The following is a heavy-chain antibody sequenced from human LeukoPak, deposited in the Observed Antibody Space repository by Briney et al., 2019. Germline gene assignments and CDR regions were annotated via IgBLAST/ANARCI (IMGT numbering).Heavy chain of an antibody. CDR3: VTSSGYSSSWGAFDI. J-gene: IGHJ3*02. V-gene: IGHV1-2*02. CDR2: ISLNSGAT. Sequence: ASVKVSCKASGYMFTAYYMHWVRQAPGQGLEWMAWISLNSGATNYAQRFQGRVTMTRDTSIGTAYMEVTWLTSDDTAVYYCVTSSGYSSSWGAFDIWGQGTMVTVSS. CDR1: GYMFTAYY. D-gene: IGHD6-13*01.